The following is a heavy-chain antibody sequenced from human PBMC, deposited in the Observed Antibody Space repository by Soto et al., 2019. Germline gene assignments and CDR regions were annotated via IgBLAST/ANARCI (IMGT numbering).Heavy chain of an antibody. CDR2: ISSSSSYI. V-gene: IGHV3-21*01. D-gene: IGHD2-15*01. CDR1: GFTFSSYS. CDR3: ASPSGYCRGGSCYYDY. Sequence: GGSLRLSCAASGFTFSSYSMNWVRQAPGKGLEWVSSISSSSSYIYYADSVKGRFTISRDNAKNSLYLQMNSLRAEDTAVYYCASPSGYCRGGSCYYDYRGQATLVTVSS. J-gene: IGHJ4*02.